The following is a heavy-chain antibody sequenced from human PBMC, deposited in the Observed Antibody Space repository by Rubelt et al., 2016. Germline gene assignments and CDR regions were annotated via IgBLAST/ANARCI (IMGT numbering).Heavy chain of an antibody. Sequence: PGRSLRLSCAASGFTLSSYAMHWVRQAPGKGLEWVAVVSYDGSNKYYADSVKGRFTISRDNSKNTLYLQMNSLRAEDTAAYYCARDYSSRWTYCFDHWGQGTLVTVSS. J-gene: IGHJ4*02. CDR1: GFTLSSYA. CDR3: ARDYSSRWTYCFDH. D-gene: IGHD6-13*01. V-gene: IGHV3-30*04. CDR2: VSYDGSNK.